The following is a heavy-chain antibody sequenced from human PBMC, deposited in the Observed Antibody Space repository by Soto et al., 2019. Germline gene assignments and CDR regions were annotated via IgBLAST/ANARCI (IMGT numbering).Heavy chain of an antibody. CDR1: DGSISSGGYY. CDR2: IYYSGST. Sequence: SVTLSHTCSVSDGSISSGGYYWSWIRQHPGKGLEWIGYIYYSGSTYYNPSLKSRVTISVDTSKNQFSLKLSSVTAADTAVYYCTRGAYFDYWGQGTLVTVSS. CDR3: TRGAYFDY. J-gene: IGHJ4*02. V-gene: IGHV4-31*03.